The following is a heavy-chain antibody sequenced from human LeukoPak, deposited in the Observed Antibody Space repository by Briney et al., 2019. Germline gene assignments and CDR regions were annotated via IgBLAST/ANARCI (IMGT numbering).Heavy chain of an antibody. D-gene: IGHD3-3*01. V-gene: IGHV3-21*01. CDR1: GFTFSSYS. CDR3: ARGSPDYDFWSGYYGGGAFDI. J-gene: IGHJ3*02. Sequence: GGSLRLSCAASGFTFSSYSMNWVRQAPGKGLEWVSSISSSSSYIYYADSVKGQFTISRDNAKNSLYLQMNSLRAEDTAVYYCARGSPDYDFWSGYYGGGAFDIWGQGTMVTVSS. CDR2: ISSSSSYI.